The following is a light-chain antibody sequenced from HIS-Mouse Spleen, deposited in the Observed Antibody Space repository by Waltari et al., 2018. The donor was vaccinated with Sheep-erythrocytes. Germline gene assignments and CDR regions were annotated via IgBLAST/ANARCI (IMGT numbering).Light chain of an antibody. J-gene: IGLJ2*01. V-gene: IGLV3-1*01. CDR3: QAWDSSTEV. CDR1: KLGDKY. CDR2: QYS. Sequence: SYELTQPPSVSVSPGQTASITCSGDKLGDKYACWYQQEPGQSPVLVIYQYSKRPSGIPWRFSGSNSGNTATLTISGTQAMDEADYYCQAWDSSTEVFGGGTKLTVL.